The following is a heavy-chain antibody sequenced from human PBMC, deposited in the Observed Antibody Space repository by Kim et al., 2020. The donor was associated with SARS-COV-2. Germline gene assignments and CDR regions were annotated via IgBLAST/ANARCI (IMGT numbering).Heavy chain of an antibody. D-gene: IGHD4-17*01. Sequence: SETLSLTCTVSGYSISSGYYWGWIRQPPGKGLEWIGSIYHSGSTYYNPSLKSRVTISVDTSKNQFSLKLSSVTAADTAVYYCARAISVTTIDYWGQGTLVTVSS. CDR2: IYHSGST. CDR3: ARAISVTTIDY. J-gene: IGHJ4*02. V-gene: IGHV4-38-2*02. CDR1: GYSISSGYY.